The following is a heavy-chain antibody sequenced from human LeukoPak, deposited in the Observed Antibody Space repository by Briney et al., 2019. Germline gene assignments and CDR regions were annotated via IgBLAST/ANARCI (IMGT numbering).Heavy chain of an antibody. V-gene: IGHV4-30-4*01. J-gene: IGHJ5*02. CDR3: ARPYYYDSRIDP. CDR1: GGSISSGDYY. D-gene: IGHD3-22*01. CDR2: IYYSGST. Sequence: SQTLSLTCTVSGGSISSGDYYWSWIRQPPGKGLEWIGYIYYSGSTYYNPSLKSRVTISVDTPKNQLSLKLTSVTAADTAVYYCARPYYYDSRIDPWGQGALVTVSS.